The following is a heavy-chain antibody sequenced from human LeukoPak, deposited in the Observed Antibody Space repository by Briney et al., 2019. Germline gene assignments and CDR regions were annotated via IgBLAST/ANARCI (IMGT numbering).Heavy chain of an antibody. CDR3: ARDGEIAAAGMFY. V-gene: IGHV4-59*12. Sequence: PSETLSLTCTVSGGSISSFYWSWIRQPPGKGLEWIGYIYYSGSTNYNPSLKSRVTISVDTSKSQFSLKLSSVTAADTAVYYCARDGEIAAAGMFYWGQGTLVTVSS. CDR1: GGSISSFY. D-gene: IGHD6-13*01. CDR2: IYYSGST. J-gene: IGHJ4*02.